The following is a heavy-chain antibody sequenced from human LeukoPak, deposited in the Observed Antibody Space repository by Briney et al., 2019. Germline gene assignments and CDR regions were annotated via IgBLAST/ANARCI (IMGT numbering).Heavy chain of an antibody. D-gene: IGHD4-17*01. V-gene: IGHV3-48*02. CDR2: ISSSSTAI. Sequence: PGGSLRLSCAASGFTFSSYAMNWVRQAPGKGLEWVSYISSSSTAIYYTDSVKGRFTISRDNAKNSLYLQMNSLRDEDTAVYYCARAYYGDYDYGMDVWGQGTTVTVSS. CDR1: GFTFSSYA. J-gene: IGHJ6*02. CDR3: ARAYYGDYDYGMDV.